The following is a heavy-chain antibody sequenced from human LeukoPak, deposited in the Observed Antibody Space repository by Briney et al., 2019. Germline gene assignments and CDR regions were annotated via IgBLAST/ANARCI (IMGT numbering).Heavy chain of an antibody. CDR3: ARDTLNCSSTSCYTGEDY. Sequence: PGGSLRLSCAASGFTFSSYSMNWVRQAPGKGLEWVSYISSSSSTIYYADSVKGRFTISRDNSKNTLYLQMNSLRAEDTAVYYCARDTLNCSSTSCYTGEDYWGQGTLVTVSS. CDR2: ISSSSSTI. CDR1: GFTFSSYS. D-gene: IGHD2-2*02. J-gene: IGHJ4*02. V-gene: IGHV3-48*01.